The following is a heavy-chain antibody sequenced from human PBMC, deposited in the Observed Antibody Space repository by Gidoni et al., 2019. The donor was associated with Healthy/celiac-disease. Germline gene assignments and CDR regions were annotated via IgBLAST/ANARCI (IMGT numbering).Heavy chain of an antibody. V-gene: IGHV3-30*04. Sequence: QVQLVESGGGVVQPGRSLRLSCAASGFTFRSYAMHWVRQAPGKGLEGVAVISYDGSKKDYADSVKGRFTISRDNSKNTLYLQMNSLRAEDTAVYYCARDSGYSSGGKFDYWGQGTLVTVSS. CDR1: GFTFRSYA. J-gene: IGHJ4*02. CDR3: ARDSGYSSGGKFDY. D-gene: IGHD6-19*01. CDR2: ISYDGSKK.